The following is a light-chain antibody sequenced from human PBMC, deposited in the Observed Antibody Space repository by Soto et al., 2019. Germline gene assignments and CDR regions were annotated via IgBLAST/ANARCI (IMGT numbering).Light chain of an antibody. CDR2: EGS. V-gene: IGLV2-23*01. J-gene: IGLJ1*01. Sequence: QSVLPQPASVSGSPGQSITISCTGTSSDVGSYNLVSWYQQHPGKAPKLMIYEGSKWPSGVSNRFSGSKSGNTASLTISGLQAEDEADYYCFSNAGSSNFVFGTGTKLTVL. CDR3: FSNAGSSNFV. CDR1: SSDVGSYNL.